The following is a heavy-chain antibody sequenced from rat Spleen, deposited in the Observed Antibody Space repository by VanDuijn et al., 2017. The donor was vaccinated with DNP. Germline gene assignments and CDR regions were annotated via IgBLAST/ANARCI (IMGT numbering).Heavy chain of an antibody. Sequence: QVQLKESGPGMVQPSQTLSLTCTVSGFSISDYSVHWVRQPPGKGLEWIAAMSSGGSTYYNSALKSRLSISRDTSKSQVFLKMSSLQTEDTSIYCCTRDDIGTTRFDYCGQGVMVTVSS. J-gene: IGHJ2*01. D-gene: IGHD1-5*01. CDR3: TRDDIGTTRFDY. V-gene: IGHV2-6*01. CDR1: GFSISDYS. CDR2: MSSGGST.